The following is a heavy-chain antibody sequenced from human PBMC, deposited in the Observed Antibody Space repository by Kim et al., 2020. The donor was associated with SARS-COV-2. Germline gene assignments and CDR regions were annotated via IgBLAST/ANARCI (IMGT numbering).Heavy chain of an antibody. CDR1: GFTFSGNW. V-gene: IGHV3-7*04. Sequence: GGSLRLSCAASGFTFSGNWMTWVRQAAGKGLEWVACINEDGSQKYYVDSAKGRFTISRDNAKNSVFLQMNRLTGEDTAVYYCARGRGVGYWGQGNLVTVSS. CDR3: ARGRGVGY. CDR2: INEDGSQK. J-gene: IGHJ4*02.